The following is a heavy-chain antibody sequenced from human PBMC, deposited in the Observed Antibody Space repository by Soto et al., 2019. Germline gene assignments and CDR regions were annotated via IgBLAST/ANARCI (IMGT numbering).Heavy chain of an antibody. J-gene: IGHJ4*02. D-gene: IGHD3-10*01. CDR2: IYYSGST. CDR1: GGSISSYY. V-gene: IGHV4-59*08. Sequence: SETLSLTCTVSGGSISSYYWSWIRQPPGKGLEWIGYIYYSGSTNYNPSLKSRVTISVDTSKNQFSLKLSSVTAADTAVYYCASLAMVRGVQNDYWGQGTLVTVSS. CDR3: ASLAMVRGVQNDY.